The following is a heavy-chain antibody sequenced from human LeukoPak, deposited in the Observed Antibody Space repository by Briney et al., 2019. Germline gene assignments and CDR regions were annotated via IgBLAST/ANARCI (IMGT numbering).Heavy chain of an antibody. CDR1: GYTFTGYY. CDR3: ARGVAASSQVWFDP. V-gene: IGHV1-2*02. Sequence: ASVKVSCKASGYTFTGYYMHWVRQAPGQGLEWMGWINPNSGGTNYAQKFQGRVTMTRDTSISTAYMELSRLRSDDTAVYYCARGVAASSQVWFDPWGQGTLVTVSS. J-gene: IGHJ5*02. D-gene: IGHD6-19*01. CDR2: INPNSGGT.